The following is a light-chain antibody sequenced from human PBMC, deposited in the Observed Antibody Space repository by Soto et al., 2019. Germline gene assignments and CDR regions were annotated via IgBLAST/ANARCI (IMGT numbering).Light chain of an antibody. J-gene: IGLJ1*01. Sequence: QSALTQPPSASGSLGQSVAISCTGTSSAVGATYYVSWYQHHSGKAPKLLLYEVNKRPSGVPDRFSGSKSGNTASLTVSVLQADDEADYYCISHAGTSNVLGTGTKLTVL. CDR2: EVN. V-gene: IGLV2-8*01. CDR1: SSAVGATYY. CDR3: ISHAGTSNV.